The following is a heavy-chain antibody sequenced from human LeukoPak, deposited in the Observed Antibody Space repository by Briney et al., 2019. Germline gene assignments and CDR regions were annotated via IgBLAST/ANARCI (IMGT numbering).Heavy chain of an antibody. CDR3: ARDLRVSWFDP. Sequence: VASVTVSCTASGYTFTSYGISWVRQAPGQGLEWMGWISAYNGNTNYAQKLQGRVTMTTDTSTSTAYMELRSLRSDDTAVYYCARDLRVSWFDPWGQGTLVTVSS. V-gene: IGHV1-18*01. CDR2: ISAYNGNT. CDR1: GYTFTSYG. J-gene: IGHJ5*02. D-gene: IGHD4-17*01.